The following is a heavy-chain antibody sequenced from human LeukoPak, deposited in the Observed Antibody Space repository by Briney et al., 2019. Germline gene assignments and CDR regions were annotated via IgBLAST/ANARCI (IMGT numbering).Heavy chain of an antibody. J-gene: IGHJ3*02. CDR3: ASTNMVRGAFDI. Sequence: GGSLRLSCAASGFTFSSYSMNWVRQAPGKGLEWVSSISSSSSYIYYADSVKGRFTISRDNSKNTLYLQMNSLRAEDTAVYYCASTNMVRGAFDIWGQGTMVTVSS. CDR1: GFTFSSYS. CDR2: ISSSSSYI. D-gene: IGHD3-10*01. V-gene: IGHV3-21*01.